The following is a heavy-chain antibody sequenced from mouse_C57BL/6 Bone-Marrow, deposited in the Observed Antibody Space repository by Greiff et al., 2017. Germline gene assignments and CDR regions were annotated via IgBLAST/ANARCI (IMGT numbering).Heavy chain of an antibody. CDR2: ISNGGGST. J-gene: IGHJ3*01. CDR1: GFTFSDYY. CDR3: ARPQSTMVTTEFAY. V-gene: IGHV5-12*01. D-gene: IGHD2-1*01. Sequence: EVMLVESGGGLVQPGGSLKLSCAASGFTFSDYYMYWVRQTPEKRLEWVAYISNGGGSTYYPDTVKGRFTISRDNAKNTLYLQMSRLKSEDTAMYYCARPQSTMVTTEFAYWGQGTLVTVSA.